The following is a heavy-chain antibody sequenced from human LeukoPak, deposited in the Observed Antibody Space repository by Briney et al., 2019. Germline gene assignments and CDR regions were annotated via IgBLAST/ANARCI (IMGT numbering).Heavy chain of an antibody. CDR3: ASAPIPYYDFWSTHPAAFDI. J-gene: IGHJ3*02. CDR2: IKEDGGEK. CDR1: GFTLSSYW. D-gene: IGHD3-3*01. V-gene: IGHV3-7*01. Sequence: PGGSLRLSCAASGFTLSSYWMSWVRQAPGKGLEWVANIKEDGGEKYYVDSVKGRFTISRDNARNSLYLQMNSLRVEDTAVYYCASAPIPYYDFWSTHPAAFDIWGQGTMVTVSS.